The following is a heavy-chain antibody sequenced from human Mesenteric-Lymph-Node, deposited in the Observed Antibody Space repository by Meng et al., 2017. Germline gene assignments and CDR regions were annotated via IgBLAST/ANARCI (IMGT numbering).Heavy chain of an antibody. CDR1: GGSFSGYS. CDR2: INHSGST. V-gene: IGHV4-34*01. CDR3: ARGPHPHGDP. J-gene: IGHJ5*02. Sequence: VQLQQRGAGLLKPSVTLSLTCAGYGGSFSGYSWSWCRQPPGKGLEWSGEINHSGSTNYHPPLKSRVTISVDTSKNQFSLKLSSVTAADTAVYYCARGPHPHGDPWGQGTLVTVSS.